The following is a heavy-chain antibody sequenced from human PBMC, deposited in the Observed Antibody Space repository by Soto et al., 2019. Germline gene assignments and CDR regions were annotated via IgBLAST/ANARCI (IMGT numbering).Heavy chain of an antibody. CDR1: GFTFSNQA. V-gene: IGHV3-23*01. Sequence: EVQLLESGGGLVQPGGSLRLSCAASGFTFSNQAMSWVRQAPGRGLEWVSGIDKSGESTFYADSVKGRFTLSKDNSKNMVDLQMNSLRVDDTVVYYCAKDGGVLDDTSVYRQIDYWGQGTLVTVSS. CDR3: AKDGGVLDDTSVYRQIDY. J-gene: IGHJ4*02. CDR2: IDKSGEST. D-gene: IGHD3-3*01.